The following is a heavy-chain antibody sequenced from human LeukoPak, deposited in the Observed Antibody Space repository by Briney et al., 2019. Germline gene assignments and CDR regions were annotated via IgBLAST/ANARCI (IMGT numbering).Heavy chain of an antibody. CDR3: ARGKTGSYYSRSYYMDV. D-gene: IGHD3-10*01. CDR1: GFTFTNYA. J-gene: IGHJ6*03. CDR2: ISGSASST. Sequence: GGSLRLSCATSGFTFTNYAMSWVRQAPGKGLEWVSAISGSASSTYYADSVKGRFTISRDNAKNSLYLQMNSLRAEDTAVYYCARGKTGSYYSRSYYMDVWGKGTTVTISS. V-gene: IGHV3-23*01.